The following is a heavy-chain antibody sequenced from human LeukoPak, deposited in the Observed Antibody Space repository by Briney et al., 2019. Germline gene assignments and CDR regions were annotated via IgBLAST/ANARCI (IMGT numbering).Heavy chain of an antibody. CDR1: GGSFSGYY. V-gene: IGHV4-34*01. J-gene: IGHJ5*02. CDR3: ARELVAAYNWFDP. Sequence: SETLSLTCAVYGGSFSGYYWSWIRQPPGKGLEWIGEINHSGSTNYNPSLKSRVTISVDTSKNQFSLKLSSVTAADTAVYYCARELVAAYNWFDPWGQGTLVTVSS. D-gene: IGHD5-12*01. CDR2: INHSGST.